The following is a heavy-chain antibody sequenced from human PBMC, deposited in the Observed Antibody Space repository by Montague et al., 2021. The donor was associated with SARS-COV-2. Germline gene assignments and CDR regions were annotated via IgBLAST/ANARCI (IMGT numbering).Heavy chain of an antibody. D-gene: IGHD6-19*01. CDR2: IYSGGST. Sequence: WVRQAPGKGLEWVSVIYSGGSTYYADSVKGRFTISRDNSKNTLYLQMNSLRAEDTAVYYCARSRVSSGRGAFDIWGQGTMVTVSS. J-gene: IGHJ3*02. V-gene: IGHV3-53*01. CDR3: ARSRVSSGRGAFDI.